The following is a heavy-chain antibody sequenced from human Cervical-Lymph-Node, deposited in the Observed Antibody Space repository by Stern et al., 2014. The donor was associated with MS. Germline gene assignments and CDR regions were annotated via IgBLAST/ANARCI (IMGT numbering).Heavy chain of an antibody. D-gene: IGHD2-2*01. CDR1: GYRFTMYW. CDR2: IYPGYSDT. J-gene: IGHJ3*02. CDR3: ARPYCTGTSCYSLDAFEI. V-gene: IGHV5-51*03. Sequence: EVHLVESGAELIKPGESLKISCKASGYRFTMYWIGRARQMPGQGLERMGIIYPGYSDTRFSPPFQGHVPILAHKSISHSDLPWSSLKASDTAMYYCARPYCTGTSCYSLDAFEIWGQGTMVTVSS.